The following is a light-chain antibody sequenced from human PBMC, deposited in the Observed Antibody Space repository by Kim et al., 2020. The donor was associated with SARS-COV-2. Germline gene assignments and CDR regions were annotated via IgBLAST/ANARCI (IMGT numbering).Light chain of an antibody. V-gene: IGLV1-44*01. Sequence: ELTQPPSSSGTPGQRVTISCSGSISNIGTNAVNWYQRLPGEAPKLLIYFNNQRPSGVPARFSAPKSGTSASLAISGVQSEDEGDYFCAVWDDGLSAWLFGGGTKVTVL. CDR2: FNN. CDR1: ISNIGTNA. J-gene: IGLJ1*01. CDR3: AVWDDGLSAWL.